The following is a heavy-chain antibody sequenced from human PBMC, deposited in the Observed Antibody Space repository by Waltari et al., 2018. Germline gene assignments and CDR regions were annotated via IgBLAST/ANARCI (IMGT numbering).Heavy chain of an antibody. CDR3: ARAWISLILGATSAFDI. Sequence: QVQLQQWGAGLLKPSETLSLTCAVYGGSFSGYYWSWIRQPPGKGLEWIGEINHRVSTNYNPSLKSRVTISVDTSKNQFSLKLSSVTAADTAVYYCARAWISLILGATSAFDIWGQGTMVTVS. J-gene: IGHJ3*02. CDR2: INHRVST. V-gene: IGHV4-34*01. D-gene: IGHD1-26*01. CDR1: GGSFSGYY.